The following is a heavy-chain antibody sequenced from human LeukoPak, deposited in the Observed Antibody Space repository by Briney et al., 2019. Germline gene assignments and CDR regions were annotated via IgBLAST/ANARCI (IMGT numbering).Heavy chain of an antibody. CDR3: ARDFLTGAGTFDY. Sequence: SVKVSCKASGGTFSSYAISWVRQAPGQGLEWMGGIIPIFGTANYAQKFQGRVTITADESTSTAYMELSSLRSEDTAVYYCARDFLTGAGTFDYWGQGTLVTVSS. V-gene: IGHV1-69*13. CDR2: IIPIFGTA. D-gene: IGHD3-9*01. CDR1: GGTFSSYA. J-gene: IGHJ4*02.